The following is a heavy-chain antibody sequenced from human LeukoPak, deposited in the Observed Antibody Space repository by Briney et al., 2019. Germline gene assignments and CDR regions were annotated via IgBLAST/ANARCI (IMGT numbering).Heavy chain of an antibody. CDR1: GGTFSSYA. CDR2: IIPIFGTA. D-gene: IGHD6-19*01. CDR3: ASIPAVAGKGESNY. J-gene: IGHJ4*02. V-gene: IGHV1-69*05. Sequence: SVKVSCKASGGTFSSYAISWVRQAPGQGLEWMGGIIPIFGTANYAQKFQGRVTVTTDESTSTAYMELSSLRSEDTAVYYCASIPAVAGKGESNYWGQGTLVTVSS.